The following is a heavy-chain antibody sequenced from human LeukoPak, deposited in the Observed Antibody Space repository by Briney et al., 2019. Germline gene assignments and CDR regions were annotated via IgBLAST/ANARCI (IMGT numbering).Heavy chain of an antibody. CDR1: GFTFSSYG. CDR2: IRYDGSNK. Sequence: PGGSLRLSCAASGFTFSSYGMHWVRQAPGKGLEWVAFIRYDGSNKYYADSVKGRFTISRDNSKNTQYLQMNSLRAEDTAVYYCAKDLRDYYDSSGQPDWGQGTLVTVSS. J-gene: IGHJ4*02. CDR3: AKDLRDYYDSSGQPD. V-gene: IGHV3-30*02. D-gene: IGHD3-22*01.